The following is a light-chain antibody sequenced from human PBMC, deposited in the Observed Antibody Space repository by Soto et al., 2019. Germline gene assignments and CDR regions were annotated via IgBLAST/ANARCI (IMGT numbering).Light chain of an antibody. J-gene: IGLJ2*01. CDR1: SSDVGGYDY. Sequence: QSALTQPRSVSGSPGQSVTISCTGTSSDVGGYDYVSWYQQYPGKAPKLMIYDVSKRPSGVPDRCSGSKSGNTASLAISGLQAEDEADYHCCSYAGSYTLVVFGGGTKRTFL. V-gene: IGLV2-11*01. CDR2: DVS. CDR3: CSYAGSYTLVV.